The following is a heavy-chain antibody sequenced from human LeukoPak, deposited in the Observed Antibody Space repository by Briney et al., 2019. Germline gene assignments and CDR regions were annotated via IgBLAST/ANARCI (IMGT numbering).Heavy chain of an antibody. D-gene: IGHD4-17*01. CDR1: GFIFSFYC. V-gene: IGHV3-74*01. CDR3: ARDRHDYGDYGIFI. J-gene: IGHJ4*02. Sequence: PGGSLRLSCAASGFIFSFYCMHWVRQAPGKGPMWVSRICPDGTGISYADSVKARFTTSRDNSKNTMYLQMNSLRAEDTAVYYCARDRHDYGDYGIFIWGQGTLVTVSS. CDR2: ICPDGTGI.